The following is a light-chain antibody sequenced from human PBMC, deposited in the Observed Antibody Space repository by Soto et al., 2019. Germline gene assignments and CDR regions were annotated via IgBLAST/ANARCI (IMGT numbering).Light chain of an antibody. CDR1: SSDIGGYNS. Sequence: QSVLTQSPSASGSPGQSVTISCTGTSSDIGGYNSVSWYQPHPGKAPKVMIYDVTKRPSGVPDRFSGSKSGNTASLTVSALQAEDEADYYCSSYTDRKNLVFGTGTKVTVI. J-gene: IGLJ1*01. CDR3: SSYTDRKNLV. CDR2: DVT. V-gene: IGLV2-8*01.